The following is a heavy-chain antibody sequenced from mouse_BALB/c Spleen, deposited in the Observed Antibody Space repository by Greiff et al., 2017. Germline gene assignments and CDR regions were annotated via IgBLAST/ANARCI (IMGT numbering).Heavy chain of an antibody. CDR2: IYPGSGST. Sequence: VQLQQPGAELVKPGTSVKLSCKASGYNFTSYWINWVKLRPGQGLEWIGDIYPGSGSTNYNEKFKSKATLTVDTSSSTAYMQLSSLASEDSALYYCARLALYYAMDYWGQGTSVTVSS. J-gene: IGHJ4*01. CDR3: ARLALYYAMDY. V-gene: IGHV1-55*01. CDR1: GYNFTSYW.